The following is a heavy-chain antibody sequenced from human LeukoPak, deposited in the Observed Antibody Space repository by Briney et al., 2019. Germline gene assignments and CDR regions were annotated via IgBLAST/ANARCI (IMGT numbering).Heavy chain of an antibody. Sequence: GESLKISCKGSGYSFTNYWVAWVRQMPGKGLECMGIIYPGDSDTRYSPSFQGQVTISADKSINTAYLQWSSLKASDTATYYCARQGFSTAWFDFDSWGQGTLVTVSS. CDR1: GYSFTNYW. V-gene: IGHV5-51*01. CDR3: ARQGFSTAWFDFDS. D-gene: IGHD6-19*01. J-gene: IGHJ4*02. CDR2: IYPGDSDT.